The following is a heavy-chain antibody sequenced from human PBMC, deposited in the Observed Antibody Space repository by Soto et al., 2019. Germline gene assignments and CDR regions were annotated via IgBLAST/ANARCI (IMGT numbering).Heavy chain of an antibody. CDR1: GASITDSY. J-gene: IGHJ1*01. Sequence: QMQMQESGPRLVKPSETLSLTCTVSGASITDSYWSWIRQPPEKGLEWIGYIYFSGIANYNPSLKSRATISRDTSKNDFSLKLTSVTAADRAIYYCARGDSDLAVSEAAYWGQGTLVTVSS. D-gene: IGHD2-15*01. CDR3: ARGDSDLAVSEAAY. CDR2: IYFSGIA. V-gene: IGHV4-59*01.